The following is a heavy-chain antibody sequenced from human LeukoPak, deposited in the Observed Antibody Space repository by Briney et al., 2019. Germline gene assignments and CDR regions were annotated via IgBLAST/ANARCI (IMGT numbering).Heavy chain of an antibody. CDR2: ISAYNGNT. J-gene: IGHJ6*04. CDR3: AKSAGYFDSQGDYYYGMDV. D-gene: IGHD3-9*01. V-gene: IGHV1-18*04. Sequence: ASVKVSCKASCYTFTSYGISWVRQAPGQGLEWMGWISAYNGNTNYAQKLQGRVTMTTDTSTSTAYMELRSLRSDDTAVYYCAKSAGYFDSQGDYYYGMDVWGKGTTVTVSS. CDR1: CYTFTSYG.